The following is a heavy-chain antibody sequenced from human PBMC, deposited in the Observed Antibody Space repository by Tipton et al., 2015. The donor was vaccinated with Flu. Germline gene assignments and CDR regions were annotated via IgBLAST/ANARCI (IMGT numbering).Heavy chain of an antibody. V-gene: IGHV4-4*07. D-gene: IGHD3-10*01. J-gene: IGHJ4*02. CDR3: ASKFGSGYYWGPIDY. CDR1: GGSLSSFY. Sequence: TLSLTCTVSGGSLSSFYWTWIRQPAGKGLEWIGRIYSSGITKYNPSLKSRVTMSVDTSKNQFSLKLTSVTAADTAVYYCASKFGSGYYWGPIDYWGQGTLVTVSS. CDR2: IYSSGIT.